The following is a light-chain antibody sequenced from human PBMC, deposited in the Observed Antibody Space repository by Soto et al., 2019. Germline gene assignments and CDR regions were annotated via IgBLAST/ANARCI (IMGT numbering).Light chain of an antibody. Sequence: EIVLTQSPGTLSLSPGERATLSCRASQSVTSTYLAWYQQKPGQAPRLLIYSASSRATGIPDRFSGSGSGTDFTLTISRLEPEDFALYYYQQYGSAPRTFGQGTKVDIK. CDR3: QQYGSAPRT. CDR1: QSVTSTY. J-gene: IGKJ1*01. CDR2: SAS. V-gene: IGKV3-20*01.